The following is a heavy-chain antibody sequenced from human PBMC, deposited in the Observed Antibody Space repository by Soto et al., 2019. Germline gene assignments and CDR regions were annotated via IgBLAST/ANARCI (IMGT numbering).Heavy chain of an antibody. Sequence: SETLSLTCSVSGGSISVYYWNWIRQPPGKGLEWIGYIYYSGSTNYNPSLKSRVTISVDTSKNQFSLKLRSVTAADTAMYYCARDAPGSSSPPDYWGQGILVTVSS. CDR1: GGSISVYY. J-gene: IGHJ4*02. V-gene: IGHV4-59*01. D-gene: IGHD2-2*01. CDR3: ARDAPGSSSPPDY. CDR2: IYYSGST.